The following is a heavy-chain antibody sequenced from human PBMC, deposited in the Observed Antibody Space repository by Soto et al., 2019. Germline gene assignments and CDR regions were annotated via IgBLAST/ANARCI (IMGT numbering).Heavy chain of an antibody. V-gene: IGHV1-3*01. Sequence: GASVKVSCKASGYTFTSYAMHWVRQAPGQRLEWMGWINAGNGNTKYSQKFQGRVTITRYTSASTAYMELSSLRSEDTAVYYCAKSATVPAAIAYWGQGTLVTVSS. CDR1: GYTFTSYA. J-gene: IGHJ4*02. D-gene: IGHD2-2*02. CDR2: INAGNGNT. CDR3: AKSATVPAAIAY.